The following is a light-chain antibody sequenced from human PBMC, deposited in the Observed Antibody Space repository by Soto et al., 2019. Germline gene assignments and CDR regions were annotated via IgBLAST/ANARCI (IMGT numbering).Light chain of an antibody. CDR2: GAS. V-gene: IGKV3-20*01. CDR3: QQYGSSPPGVT. CDR1: QSVSSSY. Sequence: EIVLTQSPVTLSLSPGERATVSCRASQSVSSSYLAWYQQKPGQAPRLLIYGASSRATGIPDRFSGSGSGTDFTLTICRLEPEDFAVYYCQQYGSSPPGVTFGQGTKLEIK. J-gene: IGKJ2*01.